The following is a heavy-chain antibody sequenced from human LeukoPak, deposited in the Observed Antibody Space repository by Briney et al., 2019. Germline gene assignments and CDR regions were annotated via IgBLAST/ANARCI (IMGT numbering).Heavy chain of an antibody. CDR1: GFTFDDYA. CDR2: ISWNSGSI. V-gene: IGHV3-9*01. J-gene: IGHJ3*02. D-gene: IGHD4-23*01. CDR3: ARAQVGGGISGRRGDAFDI. Sequence: GGSLRLSCAASGFTFDDYAMHWVRQAPGKGLEWVSGISWNSGSIGYADSVKGRFTISRDNAKNSLYLQMNSLRAEDTAVYYCARAQVGGGISGRRGDAFDIWGQGTTVTVSS.